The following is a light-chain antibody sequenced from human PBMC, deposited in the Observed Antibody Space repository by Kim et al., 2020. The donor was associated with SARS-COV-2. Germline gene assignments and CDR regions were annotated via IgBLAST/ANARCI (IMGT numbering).Light chain of an antibody. J-gene: IGLJ3*02. CDR2: LEGSGSY. Sequence: SVKLTCTLSSGHSSYIIAWHQQQPGKAPRYLMKLEGSGSYNKGSGVPDRFSGSSSGADRYLTISNLQSEDEADYYCETWDSNRWVFGGGTQLTVL. CDR3: ETWDSNRWV. V-gene: IGLV4-60*03. CDR1: SGHSSYI.